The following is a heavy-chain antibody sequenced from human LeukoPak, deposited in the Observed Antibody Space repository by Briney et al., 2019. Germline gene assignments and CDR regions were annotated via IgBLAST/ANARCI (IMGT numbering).Heavy chain of an antibody. CDR3: AKDWYDYGDYDAFDI. D-gene: IGHD4-17*01. Sequence: GGSLRLSCAASGFTFSSYAMSWVRQAPGKGLEWVSAISGSGGSTYYADSVKGRFTISRDNSKNTLYLQMNSLRAKDTAVYYCAKDWYDYGDYDAFDIWGQGTMVTVSS. J-gene: IGHJ3*02. CDR1: GFTFSSYA. CDR2: ISGSGGST. V-gene: IGHV3-23*01.